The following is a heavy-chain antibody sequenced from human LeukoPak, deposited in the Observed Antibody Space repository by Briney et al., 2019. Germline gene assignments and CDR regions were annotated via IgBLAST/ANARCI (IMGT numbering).Heavy chain of an antibody. CDR3: ASREVAATFPCFDY. Sequence: SVKVSCKASGGTFSSYAISWVRQAPGQGLEWMGGIIPIFGTANYAQKFQGRVTITADESTSTAYMELSSLRSEDTAVYYCASREVAATFPCFDYWGQGTLVTVSS. CDR1: GGTFSSYA. D-gene: IGHD2-15*01. V-gene: IGHV1-69*01. J-gene: IGHJ4*02. CDR2: IIPIFGTA.